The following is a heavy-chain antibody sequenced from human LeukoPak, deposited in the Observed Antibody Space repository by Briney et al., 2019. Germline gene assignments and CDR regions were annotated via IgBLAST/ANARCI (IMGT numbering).Heavy chain of an antibody. V-gene: IGHV4-39*02. J-gene: IGHJ6*03. CDR3: AREGYYGSGSPYYMDV. CDR1: GGSISSSSYY. D-gene: IGHD3-10*01. Sequence: SETLSLTCTVSGGSISSSSYYWGWIRQPPGKGLEWIGSIYYSGSTYYNPSLKSRVTISVDTSKDQFSLKLSSVTAADTAVYYCAREGYYGSGSPYYMDVWGKGTTVTVSS. CDR2: IYYSGST.